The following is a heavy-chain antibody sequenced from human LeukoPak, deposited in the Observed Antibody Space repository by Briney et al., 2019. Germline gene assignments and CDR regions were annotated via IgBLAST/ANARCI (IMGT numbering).Heavy chain of an antibody. D-gene: IGHD1-14*01. V-gene: IGHV3-23*01. Sequence: PGGSLRLSCVGSGFTFRSHAMSWVRQAPEKGLEFVSGIYENGGTTYYADSVKGRFTISRDNSKNTLYLQMNSLRAEDTAVYYYAKDLPEPGYWGQGTLVTVSS. CDR2: IYENGGTT. CDR3: AKDLPEPGY. J-gene: IGHJ4*02. CDR1: GFTFRSHA.